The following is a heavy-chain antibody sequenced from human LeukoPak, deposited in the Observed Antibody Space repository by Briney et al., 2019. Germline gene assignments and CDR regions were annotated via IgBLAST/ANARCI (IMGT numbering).Heavy chain of an antibody. V-gene: IGHV3-23*01. J-gene: IGHJ6*02. CDR1: GFTFSSYA. CDR2: ISGSGGIT. Sequence: PGGSLRLSCAASGFTFSSYAMSWARQAPGKGPQWVSAISGSGGITYYADPVKGRFAISRDNSKNTLYLQMNSLRGEDTAVYYCAKGGYCSGGTCYPMDVWGPGTTVTVPS. D-gene: IGHD2-15*01. CDR3: AKGGYCSGGTCYPMDV.